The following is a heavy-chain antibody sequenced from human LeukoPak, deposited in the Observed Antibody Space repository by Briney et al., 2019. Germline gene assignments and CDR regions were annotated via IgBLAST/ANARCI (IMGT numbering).Heavy chain of an antibody. CDR3: ARGYYDSSGYYSRYYYYGMDV. J-gene: IGHJ6*02. Sequence: GASVKVSCKASGYTFTGYYMHWVRQAPGQGLEWVGWINPNSGGTNYAQKFQGWVTMTRDTSISTAYMELSRLRSDDTAVYYCARGYYDSSGYYSRYYYYGMDVWGQGTTVTVSS. CDR2: INPNSGGT. D-gene: IGHD3-22*01. V-gene: IGHV1-2*04. CDR1: GYTFTGYY.